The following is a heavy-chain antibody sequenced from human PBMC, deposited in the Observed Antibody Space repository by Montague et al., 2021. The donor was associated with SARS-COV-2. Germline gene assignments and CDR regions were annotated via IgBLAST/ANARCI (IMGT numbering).Heavy chain of an antibody. CDR1: GGSISSSSYY. Sequence: SETLSLTCTVSGGSISSSSYYWGWIRQPPGKRLEWIGSIYYSGSTYYNPSLKSRVTIFVDTSKNQSSLKLSSVTAADTAVYYCARQGHPYYYYYYGMDVWGQGTTATVSS. CDR2: IYYSGST. CDR3: ARQGHPYYYYYYGMDV. V-gene: IGHV4-39*01. J-gene: IGHJ6*02.